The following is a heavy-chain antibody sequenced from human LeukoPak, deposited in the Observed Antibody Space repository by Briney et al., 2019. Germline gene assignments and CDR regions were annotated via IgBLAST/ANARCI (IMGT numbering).Heavy chain of an antibody. CDR3: ARGGATTFGLWGNAFDV. Sequence: GGSLRLSCAASGFTVSSNYMSWVRQAPGKGLEWVSVIYSGGSTYYADSVKGRFTISRDNSKNTLYLQMNSLRAEDTAVYYCARGGATTFGLWGNAFDVWGQGTMVTVSS. CDR1: GFTVSSNY. CDR2: IYSGGST. V-gene: IGHV3-66*02. D-gene: IGHD3-3*01. J-gene: IGHJ3*01.